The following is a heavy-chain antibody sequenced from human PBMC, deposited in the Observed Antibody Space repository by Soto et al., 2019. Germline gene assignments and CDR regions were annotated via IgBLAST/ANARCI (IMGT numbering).Heavy chain of an antibody. Sequence: GGSLRLSCAASGFTFSTYTMSWVRQAPGEGLEWVAAISDSGRPSYADSVQGRFTISRDNPKNTLYLQIDSLRDEDTAMYYCAKARCTTTDCYVPDYWGQGTLVTVSS. CDR3: AKARCTTTDCYVPDY. D-gene: IGHD1-26*01. CDR1: GFTFSTYT. J-gene: IGHJ4*02. CDR2: ISDSGRP. V-gene: IGHV3-23*01.